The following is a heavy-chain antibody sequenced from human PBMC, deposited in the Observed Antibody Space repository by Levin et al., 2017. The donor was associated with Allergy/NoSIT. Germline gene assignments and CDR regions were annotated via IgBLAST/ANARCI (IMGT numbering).Heavy chain of an antibody. V-gene: IGHV3-9*01. CDR1: GFTFDDYA. Sequence: GGSLRLSCAASGFTFDDYAMHWVRQAPGKGLEWVSGISWNSGSIGYADSVKGRFTISRDNAKNSLYLQMNSLRAEDTALYYCAKDLSYDSYRTLDVWGQGTTVTVSS. D-gene: IGHD3-22*01. CDR3: AKDLSYDSYRTLDV. J-gene: IGHJ6*02. CDR2: ISWNSGSI.